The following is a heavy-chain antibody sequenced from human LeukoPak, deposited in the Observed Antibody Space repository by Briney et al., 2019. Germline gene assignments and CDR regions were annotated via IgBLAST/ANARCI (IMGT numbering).Heavy chain of an antibody. V-gene: IGHV3-23*01. Sequence: PGGSLRLSCAASGFTFSSYGMSWVRQAPGKGLEWVSAISGSGGSTYYADSVKGRFTISRDNSKNTLYLQMNSLRAEDTAVYYCAKGGYGSGSYYLDYYMDVWGKGTTVTVSS. CDR1: GFTFSSYG. J-gene: IGHJ6*03. CDR3: AKGGYGSGSYYLDYYMDV. D-gene: IGHD3-10*01. CDR2: ISGSGGST.